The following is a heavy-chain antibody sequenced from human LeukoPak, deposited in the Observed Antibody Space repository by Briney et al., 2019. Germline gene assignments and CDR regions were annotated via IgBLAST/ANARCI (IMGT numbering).Heavy chain of an antibody. J-gene: IGHJ6*03. CDR1: GGSISSSSYY. V-gene: IGHV4-39*07. CDR3: AREKLAAYDFWSGYYSDYYYYYMDV. D-gene: IGHD3-3*01. Sequence: SETLSLTCTVSGGSISSSSYYWGWIRQPPEKGLEWIGSIYYSGSTYYNPSLKSRVTISVDTSKNQFSLKLSSVTAADTAVYYCAREKLAAYDFWSGYYSDYYYYYMDVWGKGTTVTVSS. CDR2: IYYSGST.